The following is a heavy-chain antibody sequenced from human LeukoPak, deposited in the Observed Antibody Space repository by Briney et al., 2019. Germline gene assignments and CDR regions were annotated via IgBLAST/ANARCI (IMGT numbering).Heavy chain of an antibody. D-gene: IGHD6-19*01. CDR3: ARVTAVAGTRYFDY. CDR2: INHSGST. Sequence: SETLSLTCAVYGGSFSGYYWSWIRQPPGKGLEWIGEINHSGSTNYNPSLKSRVTMSVDTSKNQFSLKLSSVTAADTAVYYCARVTAVAGTRYFDYWGQGTLVTVSS. J-gene: IGHJ4*02. CDR1: GGSFSGYY. V-gene: IGHV4-34*01.